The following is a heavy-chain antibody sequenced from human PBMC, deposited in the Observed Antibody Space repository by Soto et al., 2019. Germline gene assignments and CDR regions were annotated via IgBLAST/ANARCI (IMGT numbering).Heavy chain of an antibody. CDR1: GYTFTGYY. CDR2: INPNSGGT. V-gene: IGHV1-2*02. Sequence: ASVKVSCKASGYTFTGYYMHWVRQAPGQGLEWMGWINPNSGGTNYAQKFQGRVTMTRDTSISTAYMELSRLRSDDTAVYYCARATTGTRYYYYGMDVWGQGTTVTVSS. D-gene: IGHD1-1*01. J-gene: IGHJ6*02. CDR3: ARATTGTRYYYYGMDV.